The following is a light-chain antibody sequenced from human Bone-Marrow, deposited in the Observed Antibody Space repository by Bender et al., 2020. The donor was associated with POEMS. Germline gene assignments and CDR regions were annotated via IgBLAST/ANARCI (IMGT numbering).Light chain of an antibody. CDR3: ATWDDSLNGWV. Sequence: QSVLTQPPSASGTPGQRVTISCSGSSSKFGSYPVNWYQQLPGAAPKLVIFNNSQRPSGVPDRFSGSNSGTSASLAISGLLSDDEADFYCATWDDSLNGWVSGGGTKLTVL. J-gene: IGLJ3*02. CDR2: NNS. V-gene: IGLV1-44*01. CDR1: SSKFGSYP.